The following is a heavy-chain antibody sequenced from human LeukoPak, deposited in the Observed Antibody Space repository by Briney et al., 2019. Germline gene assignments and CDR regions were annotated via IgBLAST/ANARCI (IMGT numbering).Heavy chain of an antibody. CDR3: ANLDSCGYAVFDY. CDR1: GFSFSSSS. V-gene: IGHV3-30*02. CDR2: IRFDGTNT. J-gene: IGHJ4*02. Sequence: GPSLRLSCAVSGFSFSSSSVNSVSHAPSEWMGWVVFIRFDGTNTYYAASVKAPFTISRDNTKNTLYLQMNSRGAEDTAVYYCANLDSCGYAVFDYWGQGTLVTVSS. D-gene: IGHD3-22*01.